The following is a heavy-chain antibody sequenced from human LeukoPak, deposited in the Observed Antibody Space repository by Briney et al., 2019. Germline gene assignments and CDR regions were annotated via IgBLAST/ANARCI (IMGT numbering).Heavy chain of an antibody. D-gene: IGHD4-23*01. CDR2: IFYSGST. Sequence: SETLSLTCTVSGDSITTTNYYWSWIRQPPGKGLEWIGYIFYSGSTNYNPSLKSRVTMSVDTSKNQFSLKLSSVTAADTAMYYCAREVADYGGYYYYHYMDVWGKGTTVTISS. J-gene: IGHJ6*03. CDR1: GDSITTTNYY. CDR3: AREVADYGGYYYYHYMDV. V-gene: IGHV4-61*01.